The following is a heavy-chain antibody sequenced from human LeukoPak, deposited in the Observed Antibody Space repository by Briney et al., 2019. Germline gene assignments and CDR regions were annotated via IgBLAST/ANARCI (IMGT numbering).Heavy chain of an antibody. Sequence: SETLSLTCTVSGGSISSYYWSWIRQPPGKGLEWIGYIYYSGSTNYNPSLKSRVTISVDTSKNQFSLKLSSVTAADTAVYYCARDKGYGALNWFDPWGQGTLVTVSS. CDR3: ARDKGYGALNWFDP. D-gene: IGHD4-17*01. CDR2: IYYSGST. CDR1: GGSISSYY. J-gene: IGHJ5*02. V-gene: IGHV4-59*01.